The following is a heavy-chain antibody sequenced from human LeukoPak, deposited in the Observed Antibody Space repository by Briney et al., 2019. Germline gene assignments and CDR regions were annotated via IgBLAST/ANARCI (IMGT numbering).Heavy chain of an antibody. D-gene: IGHD2-2*01. J-gene: IGHJ5*02. V-gene: IGHV3-21*01. CDR1: GFTFSSYS. CDR2: ISSSSSYI. Sequence: GGSLRLSCAASGFTFSSYSMNWVRQAPGKGLEWASPISSSSSYIYYADSVKGRFTISRDNAKNSLYLQMNSLRAEDTAVYYCARDFCSSTSCFFDPWGQGTLVTVSS. CDR3: ARDFCSSTSCFFDP.